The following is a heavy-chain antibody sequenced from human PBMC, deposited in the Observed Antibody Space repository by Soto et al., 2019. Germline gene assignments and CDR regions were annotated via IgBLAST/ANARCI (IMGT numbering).Heavy chain of an antibody. D-gene: IGHD1-1*01. CDR2: ITYEGSNK. J-gene: IGHJ6*02. CDR3: AKARGANNWANYYGLDV. V-gene: IGHV3-30*18. CDR1: GFIFVKYG. Sequence: QEQLVESGGGVVQPGRSVRLSCAASGFIFVKYGMHWVRQAPGKGLEWVALITYEGSNKYYADAVKGRFTISRDNAKDMVSLQMDSLRGEDTAVYYCAKARGANNWANYYGLDVWGQGTTVTVSS.